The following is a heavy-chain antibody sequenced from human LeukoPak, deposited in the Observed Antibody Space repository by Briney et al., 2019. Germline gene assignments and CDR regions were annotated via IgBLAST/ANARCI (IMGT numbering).Heavy chain of an antibody. D-gene: IGHD4-17*01. Sequence: GGSLRLSCAASGFTFSDYYMSWIRQAPGKGLEWVSYISSSGSTIYYADSVKGRFTISRDNAKNSLDLQMNSLRAEDTAVYYCARGRVYGYYAADYWGQGTLVTVSS. CDR3: ARGRVYGYYAADY. CDR1: GFTFSDYY. V-gene: IGHV3-11*04. CDR2: ISSSGSTI. J-gene: IGHJ4*02.